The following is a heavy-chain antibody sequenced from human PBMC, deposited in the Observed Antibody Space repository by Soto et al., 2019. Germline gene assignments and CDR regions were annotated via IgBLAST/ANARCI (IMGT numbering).Heavy chain of an antibody. CDR2: IIPIYGTA. J-gene: IGHJ6*02. CDR3: AKDRRADWQSYYYYAMDV. V-gene: IGHV1-69*06. Sequence: ASVKVSCKASGGTFGSFSISWVRQAPGGGLEWMGGIIPIYGTANYAQKFQGRVTITADTSTSTAHMEMGSPRSEDTALYYCAKDRRADWQSYYYYAMDVWGQGTTVTVSS. D-gene: IGHD2-21*01. CDR1: GGTFGSFS.